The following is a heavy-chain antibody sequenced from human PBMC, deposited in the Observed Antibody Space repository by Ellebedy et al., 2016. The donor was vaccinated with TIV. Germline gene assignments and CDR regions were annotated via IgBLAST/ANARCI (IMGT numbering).Heavy chain of an antibody. V-gene: IGHV1-69*13. Sequence: AASVKVSCKASGGTFTTYAINWVRQAPGHGLEWMGGSVPFFGTPDYAQRFQGRVTITADESASTAYMELSSLRSEDTAVYYCARGGHRYGYYFLDQWGQGTLVTVSS. J-gene: IGHJ4*02. D-gene: IGHD5-18*01. CDR3: ARGGHRYGYYFLDQ. CDR1: GGTFTTYA. CDR2: SVPFFGTP.